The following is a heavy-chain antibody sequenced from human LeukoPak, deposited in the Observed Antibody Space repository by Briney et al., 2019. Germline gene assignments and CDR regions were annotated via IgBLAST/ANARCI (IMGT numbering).Heavy chain of an antibody. Sequence: GGSLRLSCAASGFTFSSYAMSWVRQAPGKGLEWVSAISVSGGSTSYADSVKGRFTISRDNSKNTLYLQMNSLRAEDTAVYYCAKEPVPETTFSYFDYWGQGTLVTVSS. CDR1: GFTFSSYA. CDR2: ISVSGGST. V-gene: IGHV3-23*01. CDR3: AKEPVPETTFSYFDY. J-gene: IGHJ4*02. D-gene: IGHD1-7*01.